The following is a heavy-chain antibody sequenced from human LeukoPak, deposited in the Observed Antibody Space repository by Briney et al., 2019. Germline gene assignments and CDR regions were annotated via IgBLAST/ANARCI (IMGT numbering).Heavy chain of an antibody. Sequence: SETLSLTCAVYGGSFSGYYWSWIRQPPGKGLEWIGEINHSGSTNYNPSLKGRVTISVDTSKNQFSLKLSSVTAADTAVYYCARERVLSSYYYYYGMDVWGQGTTVTVSS. V-gene: IGHV4-34*01. D-gene: IGHD3-16*02. CDR2: INHSGST. J-gene: IGHJ6*02. CDR3: ARERVLSSYYYYYGMDV. CDR1: GGSFSGYY.